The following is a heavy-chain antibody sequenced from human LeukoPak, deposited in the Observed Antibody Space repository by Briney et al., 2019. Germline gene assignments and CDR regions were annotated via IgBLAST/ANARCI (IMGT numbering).Heavy chain of an antibody. D-gene: IGHD1-26*01. CDR1: GGSISSYY. CDR3: ARVPPYIVGDSYYFDY. CDR2: IYYSGST. J-gene: IGHJ4*02. Sequence: PSETLSLTCTVSGGSISSYYWSWIRQPPGKGLEWIGYIYYSGSTNYNPSLKSRVTISVDTSKNQFSLKLSSVTAADTAVYYCARVPPYIVGDSYYFDYWGQGTLVTVSS. V-gene: IGHV4-59*01.